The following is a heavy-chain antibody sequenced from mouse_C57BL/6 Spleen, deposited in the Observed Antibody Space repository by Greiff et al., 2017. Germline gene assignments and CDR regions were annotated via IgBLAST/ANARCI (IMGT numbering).Heavy chain of an antibody. CDR2: ISSGGSYT. J-gene: IGHJ4*01. CDR1: GFTFSSYG. D-gene: IGHD1-1*01. V-gene: IGHV5-6*02. Sequence: DVMLVESGGDLVKPGGSLKLSCAASGFTFSSYGMSWVRQTPDKRLEWVATISSGGSYTYYPDSVKGRFTISRDNAKNTLYLQMSSLKSEDTAMYYCARQGYYGSGESMDYWGQGTSVTVSS. CDR3: ARQGYYGSGESMDY.